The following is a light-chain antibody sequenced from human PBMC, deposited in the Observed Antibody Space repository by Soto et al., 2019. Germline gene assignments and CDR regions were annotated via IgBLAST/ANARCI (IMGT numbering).Light chain of an antibody. Sequence: DIQMTQSPSTLSASVGDRVTITCRASQSISSWLAWYQQKQGKAPNLLIYKASSLESGVPSRFSGSGSGKEFTLNISSLQRDDLAKYYYQQYYSYPLTGGGGIKVEIK. CDR3: QQYYSYPLT. CDR1: QSISSW. V-gene: IGKV1-5*03. CDR2: KAS. J-gene: IGKJ4*02.